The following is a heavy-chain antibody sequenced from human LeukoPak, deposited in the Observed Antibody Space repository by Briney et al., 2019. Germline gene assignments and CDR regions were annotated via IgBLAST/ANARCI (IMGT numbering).Heavy chain of an antibody. V-gene: IGHV3-9*01. D-gene: IGHD4-17*01. Sequence: PGGSLRLSCAASGFTFDDYAMHWVRQAPGKGLKWVSGISWNSGSIGYADSVKGRFTISRDNAKNSLYLQMNSLRAEDTALYYCAKDSYGDYSYYFDYWGQGTLVTVSS. CDR2: ISWNSGSI. CDR1: GFTFDDYA. CDR3: AKDSYGDYSYYFDY. J-gene: IGHJ4*02.